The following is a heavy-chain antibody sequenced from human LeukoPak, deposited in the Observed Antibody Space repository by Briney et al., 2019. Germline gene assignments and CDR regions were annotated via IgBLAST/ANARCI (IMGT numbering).Heavy chain of an antibody. CDR1: GFTFNNYA. J-gene: IGHJ6*03. D-gene: IGHD6-25*01. CDR2: ISCSGTRT. Sequence: PGGSLRLSCAASGFTFNNYAMTWVRQAPGKGLEWVSIISCSGTRTYYADSVKGRFTISRDNSKDTLYLQMNSLRAEDTAVFYCAKGCSAYYYLDVWGQGTTVSVSS. V-gene: IGHV3-23*01. CDR3: AKGCSAYYYLDV.